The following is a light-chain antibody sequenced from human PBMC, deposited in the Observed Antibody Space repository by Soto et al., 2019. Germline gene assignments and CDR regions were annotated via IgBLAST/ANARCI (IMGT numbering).Light chain of an antibody. CDR1: QTINYW. J-gene: IGKJ1*01. V-gene: IGKV1-5*03. CDR2: KAS. Sequence: DIPMTQSPSTLSASVGDRVTITCRASQTINYWLAWYQQKPGKAPKLLIYKASTLEGGVPSRFSGSGFGTEFPLTISSLQPDDFATYYCQQYDTYWTFGQGTKVEIK. CDR3: QQYDTYWT.